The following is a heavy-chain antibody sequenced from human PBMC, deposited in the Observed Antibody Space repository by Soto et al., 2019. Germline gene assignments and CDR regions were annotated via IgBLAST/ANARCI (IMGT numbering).Heavy chain of an antibody. CDR2: INPNSGGT. D-gene: IGHD3-10*01. Sequence: ASVKVSCKASGYTFTGYYMHWVRQAPGQGLEWMGWINPNSGGTNYAQKFQGRVTMTRDTSISTAYMELSRLRSDDTAVYYCARVRGVTYAAAFDIWGQGQWSPSPQ. CDR3: ARVRGVTYAAAFDI. J-gene: IGHJ3*02. V-gene: IGHV1-2*02. CDR1: GYTFTGYY.